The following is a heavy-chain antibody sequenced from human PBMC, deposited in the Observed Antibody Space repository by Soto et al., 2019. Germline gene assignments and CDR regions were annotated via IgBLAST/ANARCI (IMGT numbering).Heavy chain of an antibody. J-gene: IGHJ5*02. CDR3: ARRYCSGGSCYGRLGWFDP. Sequence: SETLSLTCAVYGGSFSGYYWTWIRQPPGKGLEWIGEINHRRSTSYNPSLKRRVTMSIDTSKNQFSLHLSSVTAADTAVYYCARRYCSGGSCYGRLGWFDPWGQGTLVTVSS. CDR1: GGSFSGYY. V-gene: IGHV4-34*01. D-gene: IGHD2-15*01. CDR2: INHRRST.